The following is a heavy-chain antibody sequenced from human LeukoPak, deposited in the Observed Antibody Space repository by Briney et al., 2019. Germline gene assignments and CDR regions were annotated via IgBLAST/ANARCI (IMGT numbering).Heavy chain of an antibody. Sequence: GGSLRLSCVASEFTFSSYWMHWVRQAPGKGLVWVSRINSDGSSTSYADSVKGRFTISRDNAKNTFYLQMNSLRAEDTAVYHCARGMAYSSGWFPFDYWGQGSLVTVSS. CDR3: ARGMAYSSGWFPFDY. CDR2: INSDGSST. CDR1: EFTFSSYW. J-gene: IGHJ4*02. D-gene: IGHD6-19*01. V-gene: IGHV3-74*01.